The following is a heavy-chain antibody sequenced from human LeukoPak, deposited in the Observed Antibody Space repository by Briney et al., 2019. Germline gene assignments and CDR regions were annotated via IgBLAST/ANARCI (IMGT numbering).Heavy chain of an antibody. J-gene: IGHJ4*02. V-gene: IGHV3-30-3*01. CDR2: ISYDGYDK. CDR1: GFTFNDYA. CDR3: ARAPEYSGSFYYFDY. Sequence: GRSLRLSCVASGFTFNDYAMYWVRQAPGKGLEWVTLISYDGYDKSYADSVRGRFTISRDNAKNSLYLQMNSLRAEDTAVYYCARAPEYSGSFYYFDYWGQGTLVTVSS. D-gene: IGHD1-26*01.